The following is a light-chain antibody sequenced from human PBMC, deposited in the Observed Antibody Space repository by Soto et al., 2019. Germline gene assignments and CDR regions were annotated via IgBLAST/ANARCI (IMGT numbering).Light chain of an antibody. V-gene: IGKV3-15*01. CDR2: GTS. J-gene: IGKJ1*01. CDR3: QQYFNLWT. Sequence: DISRTQSPATLTVSPGERVTLSCRASQSVSSNLAWYQQKPGPSPRLLIYGTSTRATGIPARFSGSGSGTEFTLTISSLQSEDFAVYCCQQYFNLWTFGQGTMV. CDR1: QSVSSN.